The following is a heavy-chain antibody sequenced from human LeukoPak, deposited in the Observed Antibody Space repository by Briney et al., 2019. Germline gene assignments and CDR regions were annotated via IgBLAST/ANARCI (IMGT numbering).Heavy chain of an antibody. D-gene: IGHD2-2*01. Sequence: ASVKVSCKASGYTFTSHFMHWVGQAPGQGLEWMGIIYPGGDYTNYAQKFQDRVTMTRDTSTSTIYMELNSLRSEDTAVYYCARATDQDFDYWGQGTLVTVSS. V-gene: IGHV1-46*01. J-gene: IGHJ4*02. CDR1: GYTFTSHF. CDR2: IYPGGDYT. CDR3: ARATDQDFDY.